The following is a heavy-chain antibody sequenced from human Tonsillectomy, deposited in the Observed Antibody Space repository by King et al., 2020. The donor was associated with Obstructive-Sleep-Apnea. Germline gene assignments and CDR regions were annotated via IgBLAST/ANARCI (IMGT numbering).Heavy chain of an antibody. Sequence: TLKESGPTLVKPTQTLTLTCTFSGFSLSTKGVAVGCIRQPPGKALEWLALIYCDNDKRYSPSLKSRLTINNDTSKNQVVLTMTNMDPVATATYYCAHSQLWFGDLSDADVFDVWGQGTLVTVSS. CDR3: AHSQLWFGDLSDADVFDV. J-gene: IGHJ3*01. CDR1: GFSLSTKGVA. V-gene: IGHV2-5*02. D-gene: IGHD3-10*01. CDR2: IYCDNDK.